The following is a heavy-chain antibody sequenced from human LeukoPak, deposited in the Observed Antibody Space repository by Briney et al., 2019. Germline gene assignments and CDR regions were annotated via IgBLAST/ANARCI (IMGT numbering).Heavy chain of an antibody. J-gene: IGHJ4*02. CDR3: AKDVGGYDLNYFDY. Sequence: GGSLRLSCAASGFIVSNNYMSWVRQAPGKGLEWVSAISGSGGSTYYADSVKGRFTISRDNSKNTLYLQMNSLRAEDTAVYYCAKDVGGYDLNYFDYWGQGTLVTVSS. CDR2: ISGSGGST. D-gene: IGHD5-12*01. CDR1: GFIVSNNY. V-gene: IGHV3-23*01.